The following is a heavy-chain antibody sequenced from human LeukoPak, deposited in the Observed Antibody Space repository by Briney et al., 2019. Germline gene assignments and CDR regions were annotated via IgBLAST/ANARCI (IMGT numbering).Heavy chain of an antibody. Sequence: WETLSLTCTVSGGSISSYYWSWIRQPPGKGLEWIGYIYYSGNPNYNPSLKSRVTTSVDTSKNQFSLKLSSVTAADTAVYYCARLYSYDCSGGSCYGNYYYYYMDVWGKGTTVTVSS. CDR2: IYYSGNP. J-gene: IGHJ6*03. CDR3: ARLYSYDCSGGSCYGNYYYYYMDV. V-gene: IGHV4-59*08. D-gene: IGHD2-15*01. CDR1: GGSISSYY.